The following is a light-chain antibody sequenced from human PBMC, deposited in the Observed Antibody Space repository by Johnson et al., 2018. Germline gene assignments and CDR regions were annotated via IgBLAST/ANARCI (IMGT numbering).Light chain of an antibody. Sequence: QSVLTQPPSVYAAPGQKVTISCSGSSCNIGNNYVSWYQQLPGTAPKLLIYENNKRPSGIPDRFSGSKSGTSATLGITGLQTGDEADYYCGTWDSSLSAGNVFGTGTKVTVL. CDR3: GTWDSSLSAGNV. CDR2: ENN. J-gene: IGLJ1*01. CDR1: SCNIGNNY. V-gene: IGLV1-51*02.